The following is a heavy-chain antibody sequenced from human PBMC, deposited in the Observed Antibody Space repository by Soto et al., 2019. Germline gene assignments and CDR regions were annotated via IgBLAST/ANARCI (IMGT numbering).Heavy chain of an antibody. D-gene: IGHD2-21*02. CDR2: VHISEKA. CDR3: ARDLWGYCGTDCYPLDV. CDR1: GASISRSSHY. V-gene: IGHV4-39*07. Sequence: SETLSLTCTVSGASISRSSHYWGWIRQPPGKGLEWIGSVHISEKAYYNPSLKSRVSVLMDTSKNEFSLRLSSVTAADTAVYYCARDLWGYCGTDCYPLDVWGQGTTVTVSS. J-gene: IGHJ6*02.